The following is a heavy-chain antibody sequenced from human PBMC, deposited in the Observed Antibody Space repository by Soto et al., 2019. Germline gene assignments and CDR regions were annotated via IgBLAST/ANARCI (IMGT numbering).Heavy chain of an antibody. CDR1: GFTFSSYG. CDR2: ISGTGGST. D-gene: IGHD4-4*01. CDR3: AKTSNNYYHYYDLDV. V-gene: IGHV3-23*01. J-gene: IGHJ6*02. Sequence: GGSQRLSNAASGFTFSSYGRSWVRQATEGLEWVSAISGTGGSTYYADSVKGRFTISRDNSKNTLYLQMNSLRAEDTALYYCAKTSNNYYHYYDLDVWGQGTTVTVSS.